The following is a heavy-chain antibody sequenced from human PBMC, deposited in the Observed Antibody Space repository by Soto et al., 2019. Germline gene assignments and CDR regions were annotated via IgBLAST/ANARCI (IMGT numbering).Heavy chain of an antibody. CDR2: IIPIFGTA. CDR1: GGTFSSYA. J-gene: IGHJ6*02. D-gene: IGHD2-2*01. V-gene: IGHV1-69*13. CDR3: ASAIVVPAATVDYYYGMDV. Sequence: SVKVSCKASGGTFSSYAISWVRQAPGQGLEWMGGIIPIFGTANYAQKFQGRVAITADESTSTAYMELSSLRSEDTAVYYCASAIVVPAATVDYYYGMDVWGQGTTVTVSS.